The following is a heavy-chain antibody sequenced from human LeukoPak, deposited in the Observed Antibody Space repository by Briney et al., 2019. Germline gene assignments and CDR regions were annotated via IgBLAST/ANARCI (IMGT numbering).Heavy chain of an antibody. V-gene: IGHV3-64*01. CDR1: GFTSSSYA. CDR3: AELGITMIGGV. J-gene: IGHJ6*04. Sequence: GGSLRLSCAASGFTSSSYAMHWVRQAPGKGLEYVSAISSNGGSTYYANSVKGRFTISRDNAKNSLYLQMNSLRAEDTAVYYCAELGITMIGGVWGKGTTVTISS. D-gene: IGHD3-10*02. CDR2: ISSNGGST.